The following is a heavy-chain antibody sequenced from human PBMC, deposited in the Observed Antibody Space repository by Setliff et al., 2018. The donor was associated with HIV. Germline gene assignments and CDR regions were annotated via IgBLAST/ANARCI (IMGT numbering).Heavy chain of an antibody. CDR2: IYSTGST. V-gene: IGHV4-59*08. J-gene: IGHJ6*02. CDR1: GASITSHY. CDR3: ARRLQFLEFLHGVGGLDV. D-gene: IGHD3-3*01. Sequence: SETLSLTCTVSGASITSHYWSWIRQSPGRELEWIGYIYSTGSTNYNPSLQSRFTISVDTSKNQFSLNLSSATAADTAVYYCARRLQFLEFLHGVGGLDVWGQGTTVTVSS.